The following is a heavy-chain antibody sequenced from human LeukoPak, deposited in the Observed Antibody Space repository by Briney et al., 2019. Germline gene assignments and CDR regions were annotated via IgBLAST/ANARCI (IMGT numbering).Heavy chain of an antibody. Sequence: GGSLILSCAASGFTFSSYEMNWVRQAPGKGLEWVSYISNRVSTIFYADSVKGRFTISRDNAKNSLYLQMNSLRAEDTAVYYCARDYYGSGSGFDYWGQGTLVTVSS. CDR3: ARDYYGSGSGFDY. CDR2: ISNRVSTI. J-gene: IGHJ4*02. CDR1: GFTFSSYE. V-gene: IGHV3-48*03. D-gene: IGHD3-10*01.